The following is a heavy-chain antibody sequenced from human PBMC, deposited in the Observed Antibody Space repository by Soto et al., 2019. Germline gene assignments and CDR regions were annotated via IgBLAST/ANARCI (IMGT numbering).Heavy chain of an antibody. V-gene: IGHV1-18*01. Sequence: ASVKVSCKASGYTFTSYGISWVRQAPGQGLEWMGWISAYNGNTNYAQKFQGRVTITADESTSTAYMELSSLRSEDTAVYYCAVRGRGYYDSSGISRAFDIWGQGTMVTVSS. J-gene: IGHJ3*02. CDR1: GYTFTSYG. D-gene: IGHD3-22*01. CDR2: ISAYNGNT. CDR3: AVRGRGYYDSSGISRAFDI.